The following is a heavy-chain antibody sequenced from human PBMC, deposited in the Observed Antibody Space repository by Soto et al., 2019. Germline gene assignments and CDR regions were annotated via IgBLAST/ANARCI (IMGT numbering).Heavy chain of an antibody. V-gene: IGHV4-61*01. Sequence: SETLSLTCTVSGGSVSSGSYYWSWIRQPPGKGLEWIGYIYYSGSTNYNPSLKSRVTISVDTSKNQFSLKLSSVTAADTAVYYCARDIRITICGVVIPDAFDIWGQGTMVTVSS. D-gene: IGHD3-3*01. CDR2: IYYSGST. CDR3: ARDIRITICGVVIPDAFDI. CDR1: GGSVSSGSYY. J-gene: IGHJ3*02.